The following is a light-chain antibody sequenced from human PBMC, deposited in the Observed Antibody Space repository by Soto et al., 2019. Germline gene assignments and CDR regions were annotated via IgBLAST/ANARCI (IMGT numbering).Light chain of an antibody. CDR1: QSVSSY. CDR2: DAS. Sequence: EIVLTQSPATLSLSPGERATLSCRASQSVSSYFAWYQQKPGQDPRLLIYDASNRATGIPARFSGSGSGTDFTLTIRSLEPEDFAVYYCQQRSNSPAFGQGTKLEIK. CDR3: QQRSNSPA. J-gene: IGKJ2*01. V-gene: IGKV3-11*01.